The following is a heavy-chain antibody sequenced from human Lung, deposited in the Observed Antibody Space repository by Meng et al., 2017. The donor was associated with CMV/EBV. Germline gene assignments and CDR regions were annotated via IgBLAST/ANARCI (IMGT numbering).Heavy chain of an antibody. D-gene: IGHD2-15*01. J-gene: IGHJ6*02. CDR2: ISNSGST. Sequence: LXCTVSGGSISTYYWNWLRQLPGKGLEWIGYISNSGSTDYNPSLKSRVTISVDTSKNQFSLKLTSVTAADTAVYYCARFDMDVEGYYGMDVWGPG. V-gene: IGHV4-59*01. CDR3: ARFDMDVEGYYGMDV. CDR1: GGSISTYY.